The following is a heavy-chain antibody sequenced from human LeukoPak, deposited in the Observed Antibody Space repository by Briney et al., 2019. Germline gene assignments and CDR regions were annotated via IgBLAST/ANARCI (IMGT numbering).Heavy chain of an antibody. D-gene: IGHD2-2*01. J-gene: IGHJ4*02. V-gene: IGHV3-23*01. Sequence: GGSLRLSCAASGFTFSSYAMSWVRQPPGRGWEGVSAISGSGGSTYYADSVKGRFTISRDNPKNTLYLQMNSLRAEDTAVYYCARGRVPAATTSAFDYWGQGTLVTVSS. CDR2: ISGSGGST. CDR3: ARGRVPAATTSAFDY. CDR1: GFTFSSYA.